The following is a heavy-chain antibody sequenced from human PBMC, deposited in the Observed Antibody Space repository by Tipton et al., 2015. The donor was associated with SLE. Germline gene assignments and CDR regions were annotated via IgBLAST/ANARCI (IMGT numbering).Heavy chain of an antibody. CDR1: GGSISTYY. D-gene: IGHD4-23*01. J-gene: IGHJ3*02. CDR3: VRDSGAYGGNPEAFDI. Sequence: TLSLTCTVSGGSISTYYWSWIRQPPRKGLEWIGYIHYSGSTNYSPSLKSRVIISVDTSKNQFSLEVTSVTTADTAVYYCVRDSGAYGGNPEAFDIWGQGTMVTVSS. V-gene: IGHV4-59*01. CDR2: IHYSGST.